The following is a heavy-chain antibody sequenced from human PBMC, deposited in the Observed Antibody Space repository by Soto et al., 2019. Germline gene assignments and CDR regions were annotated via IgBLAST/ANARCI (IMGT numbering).Heavy chain of an antibody. J-gene: IGHJ5*02. D-gene: IGHD3-10*01. Sequence: SETLSLTWTVSGGSISSSSYYWGWIRQPPGKGLEWIGSIYYSGSTYYNPSLKSRVTISVDTSKNQFSLKLSSVTAADTAVYYCARYSPELWFGELSWFDPWGQGTLVTVSS. CDR3: ARYSPELWFGELSWFDP. V-gene: IGHV4-39*01. CDR2: IYYSGST. CDR1: GGSISSSSYY.